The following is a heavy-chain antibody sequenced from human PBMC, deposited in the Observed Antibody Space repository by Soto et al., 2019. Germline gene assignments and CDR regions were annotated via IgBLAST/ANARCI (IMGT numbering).Heavy chain of an antibody. V-gene: IGHV3-7*03. J-gene: IGHJ4*02. CDR1: GFTFSNYW. Sequence: EVQLVESGGGLVQPGGSLRLSCAASGFTFSNYWMAWVRQAPGKGLEWVANIKQDGSEKNYVGSVQGRFTISRDNGNNSLYLQMNSLRAEDTAVYYCVRDSNIGARRPDFDYWGQRTLVTVS. CDR2: IKQDGSEK. D-gene: IGHD6-6*01. CDR3: VRDSNIGARRPDFDY.